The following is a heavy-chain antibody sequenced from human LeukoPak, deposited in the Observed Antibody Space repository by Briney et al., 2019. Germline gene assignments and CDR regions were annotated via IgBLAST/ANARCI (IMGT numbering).Heavy chain of an antibody. Sequence: SETLSLTCTVSGGSISSSSYYWGWIRQPPGKGLEWIGSISYSGSTYYNPSLKSRVTISVDTSKNQFSLKLSSVTAADTAVYYCARSVDRLLNFDYWGQGTLVTVSS. D-gene: IGHD3-22*01. V-gene: IGHV4-39*01. CDR1: GGSISSSSYY. CDR2: ISYSGST. CDR3: ARSVDRLLNFDY. J-gene: IGHJ4*02.